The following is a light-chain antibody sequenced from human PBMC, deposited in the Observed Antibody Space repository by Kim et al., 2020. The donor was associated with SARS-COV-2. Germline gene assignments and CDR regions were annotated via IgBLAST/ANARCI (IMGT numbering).Light chain of an antibody. J-gene: IGLJ2*01. CDR1: SLRSYY. Sequence: SSELTQDPAVSVALGQTVRITCQGDSLRSYYATWYQQKPGQAPIVVIYGKNNRPSGIPDRFSGSSSGDTASLTITGTQAGDEVDYYCNSRGSNDNVLFGG. CDR2: GKN. V-gene: IGLV3-19*01. CDR3: NSRGSNDNVL.